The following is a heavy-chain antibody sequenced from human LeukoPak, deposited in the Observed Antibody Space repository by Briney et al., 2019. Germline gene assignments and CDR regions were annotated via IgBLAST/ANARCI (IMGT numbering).Heavy chain of an antibody. J-gene: IGHJ6*03. CDR2: IYYSGST. Sequence: KASETLSLTCTVSGGSISSSSYYWGWIRQPPGKGLEWIGSIYYSGSTYYNPSLKSRVTISVDTSKNQFSLKLSSVTAADTAVYYCARGLRYYYYYMDVWGKGTTVTVSS. CDR3: ARGLRYYYYYMDV. V-gene: IGHV4-39*01. CDR1: GGSISSSSYY.